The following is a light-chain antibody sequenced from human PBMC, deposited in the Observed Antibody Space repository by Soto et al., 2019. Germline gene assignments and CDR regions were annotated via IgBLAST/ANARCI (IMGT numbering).Light chain of an antibody. CDR1: QSISSW. J-gene: IGKJ1*01. CDR2: DAS. Sequence: DIQMTQSPSTLSASVGDRVTITCRASQSISSWLAWYQQKPGKAPKLLIYDASSLESGVPSRVSGSGSATKFTLTISSLQPDDFATYYCQQYNNYWTFGQGTRVEIK. V-gene: IGKV1-5*01. CDR3: QQYNNYWT.